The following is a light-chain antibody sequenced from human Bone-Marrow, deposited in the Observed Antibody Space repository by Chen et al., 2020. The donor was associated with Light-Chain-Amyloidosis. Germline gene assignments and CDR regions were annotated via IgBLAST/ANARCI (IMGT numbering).Light chain of an antibody. J-gene: IGLJ2*01. CDR3: QSADSSGTYEVI. Sequence: SYELTQPPSVSVAPGQTAWITGPGDDLPTKYAYWYQQKPGQAPVLVIHRDTERPSGISERFSGSSSGTTATLTISGVQAEDEADYHCQSADSSGTYEVIFGGGTKLTVL. CDR1: DLPTKY. V-gene: IGLV3-25*03. CDR2: RDT.